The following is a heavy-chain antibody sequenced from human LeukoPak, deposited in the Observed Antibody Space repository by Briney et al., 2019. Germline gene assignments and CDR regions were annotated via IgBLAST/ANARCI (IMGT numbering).Heavy chain of an antibody. V-gene: IGHV3-74*01. CDR3: ARARYSYGPFDY. CDR2: SNSDGSST. D-gene: IGHD5-18*01. Sequence: PGGSLRLSCAASGFTFTSYWMHWVRQVPGKGLVWVSRSNSDGSSTTYADSVKGRFTISRDNAKNTVYLQMNSLRAEDTAVYYCARARYSYGPFDYWGQGTLVTVSS. J-gene: IGHJ4*02. CDR1: GFTFTSYW.